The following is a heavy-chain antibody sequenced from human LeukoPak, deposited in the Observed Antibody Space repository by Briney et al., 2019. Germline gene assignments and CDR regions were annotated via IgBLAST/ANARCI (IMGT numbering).Heavy chain of an antibody. CDR1: GFTFSSYA. Sequence: GGSLRLSCAASGFTFSSYAMHWVRQAPGKGLEWVAVISYDGSNKYYADSVKGRFTISRDNSKNTLYLQMNSLRAEDTAVYYCARSDTAMVLDYWGQGTLVTVSS. CDR3: ARSDTAMVLDY. D-gene: IGHD5-18*01. CDR2: ISYDGSNK. V-gene: IGHV3-30*04. J-gene: IGHJ4*02.